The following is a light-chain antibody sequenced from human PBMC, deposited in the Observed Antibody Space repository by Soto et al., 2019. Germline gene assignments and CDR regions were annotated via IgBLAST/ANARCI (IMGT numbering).Light chain of an antibody. CDR1: SSDVGGYNY. Sequence: QSVLTQPASVFGSPGQSITISCTGTSSDVGGYNYVSWYQQHPGKAPKLMIYEVSNRPSGVSNRFSGSKSGNTASLTISGLQAEDEADYYCSSYTSSSTLVFGTGTKLTVL. V-gene: IGLV2-14*01. CDR2: EVS. CDR3: SSYTSSSTLV. J-gene: IGLJ1*01.